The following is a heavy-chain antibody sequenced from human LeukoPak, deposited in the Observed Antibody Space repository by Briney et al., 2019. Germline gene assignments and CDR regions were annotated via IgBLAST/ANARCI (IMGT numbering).Heavy chain of an antibody. CDR1: GYSINSDYY. D-gene: IGHD6-13*01. Sequence: SETLSLTCAVSGYSINSDYYWGWIRQPPGKGLEWIGSIYYSGSTYYNPSLKSRATISVDTSKNQFSLKLSSVTAADTAVYYCARLLIAAANYWGQGTLVTVSS. V-gene: IGHV4-38-2*01. CDR3: ARLLIAAANY. CDR2: IYYSGST. J-gene: IGHJ4*02.